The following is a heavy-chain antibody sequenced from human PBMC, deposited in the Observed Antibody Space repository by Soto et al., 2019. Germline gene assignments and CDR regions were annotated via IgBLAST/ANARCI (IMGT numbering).Heavy chain of an antibody. V-gene: IGHV4-34*01. CDR1: GGAFNGYY. CDR3: AIAGGALVRGSIGGFDY. Sequence: QVHLQQWGAGLLKPSETLSLTCAVNGGAFNGYYWTWSRQSPGKGLQWIGEINHSGTVDYNPSLKRRVTLSIGTSKNQISLPLTSVTAADMAVYYCAIAGGALVRGSIGGFDYWGQGTLVTVSS. CDR2: INHSGTV. D-gene: IGHD3-10*01. J-gene: IGHJ4*02.